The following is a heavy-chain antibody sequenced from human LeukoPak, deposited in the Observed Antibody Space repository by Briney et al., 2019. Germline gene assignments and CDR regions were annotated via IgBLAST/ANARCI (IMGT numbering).Heavy chain of an antibody. Sequence: GGSLRLSCAASGFTFSSYDLNWVRQAPGKGLEWVSYIVGNGITIYYADSVKGRFTISRDNAKNSLYLQMNSLKDEDTSVYYCASSRNWGQGTLVTVSS. J-gene: IGHJ4*02. CDR1: GFTFSSYD. CDR3: ASSRN. V-gene: IGHV3-48*03. CDR2: IVGNGITI.